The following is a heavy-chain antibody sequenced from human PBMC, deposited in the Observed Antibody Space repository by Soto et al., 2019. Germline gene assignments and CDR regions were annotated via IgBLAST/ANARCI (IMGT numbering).Heavy chain of an antibody. CDR3: ARGVPARPLGY. J-gene: IGHJ4*02. D-gene: IGHD2-15*01. V-gene: IGHV4-39*01. CDR1: GGSISSSSYY. Sequence: SETLSLTCTVSGGSISSSSYYWGWIRQPPGKGLEWIGTIYYSGSTYSNPSLMSRVTISVDTSKNQFSLMLSSVTAADTAVYFCARGVPARPLGYWGQGTLVTVSS. CDR2: IYYSGST.